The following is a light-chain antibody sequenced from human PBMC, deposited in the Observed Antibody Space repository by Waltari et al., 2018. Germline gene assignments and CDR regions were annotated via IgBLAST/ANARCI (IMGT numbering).Light chain of an antibody. Sequence: QSALTQPRPVSGSPGQSATITCTGTSSDVGGSNYVPWYQPHPGKAPKLMIYDVSKRPSGVPDRFSGSKSGNTASLTISGLQAEDEADYYCCSYAGSYTLWVFGGGTKLTVL. CDR3: CSYAGSYTLWV. CDR2: DVS. CDR1: SSDVGGSNY. V-gene: IGLV2-11*01. J-gene: IGLJ3*02.